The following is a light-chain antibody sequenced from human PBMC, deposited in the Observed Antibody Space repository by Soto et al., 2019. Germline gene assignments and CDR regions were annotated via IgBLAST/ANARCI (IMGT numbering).Light chain of an antibody. Sequence: DIVLTQSPATLSLSPGERATLYCGASQRVSGGFLAWYQKKPGQAPRLVLYGASNRAPGIPDRFSGGGSGTDFTLNISRLETEDFAVYFCQQYGSSHLWTFGQGTKVDIK. CDR2: GAS. CDR1: QRVSGGF. V-gene: IGKV3-20*01. CDR3: QQYGSSHLWT. J-gene: IGKJ1*01.